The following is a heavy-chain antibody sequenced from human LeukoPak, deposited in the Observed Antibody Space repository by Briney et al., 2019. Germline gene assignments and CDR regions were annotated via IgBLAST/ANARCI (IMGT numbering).Heavy chain of an antibody. CDR3: ARGNSYFAY. V-gene: IGHV4-34*01. CDR1: GGSFSGYY. Sequence: SETLSLPCAVYGGSFSGYYWSWIRQPPGKGLEWIGEIDHSGSTNYNPSLKSRVTISVDTSKNQFSLKLSSVTAADTAVYYCARGNSYFAYWGQGTLVTVSS. CDR2: IDHSGST. J-gene: IGHJ4*02.